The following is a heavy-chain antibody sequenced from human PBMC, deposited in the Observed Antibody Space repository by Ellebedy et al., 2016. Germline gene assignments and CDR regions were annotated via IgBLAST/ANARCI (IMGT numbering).Heavy chain of an antibody. D-gene: IGHD1-26*01. Sequence: GESLKISXKGSGYSFTSYWIGWVRQMPGKGLEWMGIIYPGDSDTRYSPSFQGQVTISADKSISTAYLQWSSLKASDTAMYHCARHAPLRFRRVGATTHLNWFDPWGQGTLVTVSS. CDR3: ARHAPLRFRRVGATTHLNWFDP. V-gene: IGHV5-51*01. CDR2: IYPGDSDT. J-gene: IGHJ5*02. CDR1: GYSFTSYW.